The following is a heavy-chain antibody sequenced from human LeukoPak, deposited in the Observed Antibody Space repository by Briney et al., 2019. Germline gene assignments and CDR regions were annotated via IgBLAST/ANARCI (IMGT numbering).Heavy chain of an antibody. J-gene: IGHJ4*02. D-gene: IGHD1-26*01. CDR1: GFTFSSYA. Sequence: GGSLRLSCAASGFTFSSYAMHWVRQAPGKGLEWVAVISYDGSNKYYADSVKGRFTISRDNSKNTLYLQMNSLRAEDTAVYYCGGKATTIAAVCFDYWGQGTLVTVSS. CDR2: ISYDGSNK. V-gene: IGHV3-30*01. CDR3: GGKATTIAAVCFDY.